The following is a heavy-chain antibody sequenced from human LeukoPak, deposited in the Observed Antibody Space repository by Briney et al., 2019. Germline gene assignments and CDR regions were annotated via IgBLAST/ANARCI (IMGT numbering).Heavy chain of an antibody. J-gene: IGHJ4*02. CDR3: ARGIAAVDY. Sequence: PSETLSLTCTVSGGSISSSSYYWGWLRQPPGKGLEWIGSIYYSGSTYYNPSLKSRVTISVDTSKNQFSLKLSSVTAADTAVYYCARGIAAVDYWGQGTLVTVSS. D-gene: IGHD6-13*01. CDR2: IYYSGST. CDR1: GGSISSSSYY. V-gene: IGHV4-39*07.